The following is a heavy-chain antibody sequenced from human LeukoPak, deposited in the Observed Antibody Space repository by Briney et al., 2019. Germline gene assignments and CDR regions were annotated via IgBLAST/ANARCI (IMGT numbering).Heavy chain of an antibody. J-gene: IGHJ4*02. V-gene: IGHV4-34*01. Sequence: SETLSLTCAVYGGSFSGYCWSWVRQPPGKGLEWIGEINHSGSTNYNPPLKSRVTISVDTSKNQFSLKLSSVTAADTAVYYCASGRAAAGVSGADYWGQGTLVTVSS. CDR3: ASGRAAAGVSGADY. CDR2: INHSGST. CDR1: GGSFSGYC. D-gene: IGHD6-13*01.